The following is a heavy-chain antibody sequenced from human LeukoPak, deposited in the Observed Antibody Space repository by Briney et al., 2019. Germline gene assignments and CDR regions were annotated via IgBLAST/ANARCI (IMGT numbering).Heavy chain of an antibody. CDR2: ISGSGGST. J-gene: IGHJ6*02. Sequence: QPGGSLRLSCAASGFTFSSYAMSWVRQAPGKGLEWVSAISGSGGSTYYADSVKGRFTISRDNAKNSLYLQMNSLRAEDTAVYYCARDRDFWSGYQNYGMDVWGQGTTVTVSS. CDR3: ARDRDFWSGYQNYGMDV. CDR1: GFTFSSYA. D-gene: IGHD3-3*01. V-gene: IGHV3-23*01.